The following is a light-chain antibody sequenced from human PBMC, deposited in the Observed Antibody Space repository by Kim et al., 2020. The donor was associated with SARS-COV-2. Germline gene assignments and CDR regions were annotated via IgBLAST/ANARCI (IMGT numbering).Light chain of an antibody. CDR3: CSYVGSYSYL. J-gene: IGLJ1*01. CDR2: DVT. Sequence: QSALTQPRSVSGSPGQSVTISCTGTSSDDSDYDYVSWYQQRPGKAPKLMIYDVTRRPSGVPHRFSGSKSGKTASLTISGLQAEDEAEYYCCSYVGSYSYLFETGTKVTVL. CDR1: SSDDSDYDY. V-gene: IGLV2-11*01.